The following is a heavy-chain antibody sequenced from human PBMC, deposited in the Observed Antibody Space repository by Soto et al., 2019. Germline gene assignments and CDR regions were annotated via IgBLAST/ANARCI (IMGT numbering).Heavy chain of an antibody. CDR1: EFTFSSYG. CDR2: IWYDGSNE. CDR3: ARDGAVGYGMDV. J-gene: IGHJ6*02. V-gene: IGHV3-33*01. Sequence: PGGSLRLSCAASEFTFSSYGMHWVRQAPGKGLEWVAVIWYDGSNEYYADSVKGRFTISRDNSKNTLYLQMNSLRAEDTVVYYCARDGAVGYGMDVWGQGTTVTVSS.